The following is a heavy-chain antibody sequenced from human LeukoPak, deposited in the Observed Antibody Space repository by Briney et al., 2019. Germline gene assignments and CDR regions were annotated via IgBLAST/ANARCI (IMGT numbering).Heavy chain of an antibody. V-gene: IGHV3-7*01. J-gene: IGHJ4*02. D-gene: IGHD3-3*01. CDR2: IKQDGSEK. CDR3: ARDRYSTIFGG. CDR1: GFTFSSYW. Sequence: GGSLRLSCAASGFTFSSYWMSWVRQAPGKGLEWVANIKQDGSEKYYVDSVKGRFTISRDNSKNTLYLQMNSLRAEDTAVYYCARDRYSTIFGGWGQGTLVTVSS.